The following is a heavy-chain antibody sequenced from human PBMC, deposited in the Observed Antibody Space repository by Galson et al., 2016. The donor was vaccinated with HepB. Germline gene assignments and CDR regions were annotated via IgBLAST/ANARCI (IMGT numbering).Heavy chain of an antibody. V-gene: IGHV3-48*04. CDR1: GFTFRSYS. J-gene: IGHJ4*02. CDR2: ISVHYTI. CDR3: ARSVEGSFDY. Sequence: SLRLSCAASGFTFRSYSMNWVRQAPGKGLEWVSYISVHYTIYYADSVRGRFTISRDNAKHSVYMQMNSLRAEDTAVYFCARSVEGSFDYWGQGALVTVSS.